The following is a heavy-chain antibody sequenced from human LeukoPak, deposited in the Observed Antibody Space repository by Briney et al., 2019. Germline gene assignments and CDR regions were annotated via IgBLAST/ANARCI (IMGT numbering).Heavy chain of an antibody. CDR2: ISSSGRTI. D-gene: IGHD3-10*01. Sequence: PGGSLRLSCAASGFAFSSYEMNWVRQAPGKGLEWVSYISSSGRTIYYADSVKGRFTISRDNAKNSLYLQMNSLRAEDTAVYYCARASGVGFDYWGQGTLVTVSS. V-gene: IGHV3-48*03. CDR3: ARASGVGFDY. CDR1: GFAFSSYE. J-gene: IGHJ4*02.